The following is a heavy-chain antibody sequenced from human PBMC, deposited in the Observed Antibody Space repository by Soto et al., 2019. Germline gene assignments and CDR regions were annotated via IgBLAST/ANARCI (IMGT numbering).Heavy chain of an antibody. V-gene: IGHV3-21*01. J-gene: IGHJ6*02. CDR2: ISSSSSYI. CDR1: GFTFSSYS. Sequence: GGSLRLSCAASGFTFSSYSMNWVRQAPGKGLEWVSSISSSSSYIYYADSVKGRFTISRDNAKNSLYLQMNSLRAEDTAVYYCARAPGGFWSGYYLRVPKYYGMDVWGQGTKVTVYS. D-gene: IGHD3-3*01. CDR3: ARAPGGFWSGYYLRVPKYYGMDV.